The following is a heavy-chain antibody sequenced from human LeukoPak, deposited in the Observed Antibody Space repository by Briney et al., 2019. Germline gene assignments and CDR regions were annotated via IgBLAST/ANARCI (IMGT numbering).Heavy chain of an antibody. D-gene: IGHD4-23*01. J-gene: IGHJ4*02. CDR2: MNPNSGNT. V-gene: IGHV1-8*03. CDR1: GYTFTSYD. CDR3: ARPASDNGGFDF. Sequence: GASVKVSCKASGYTFTSYDINWVRQATGQGLEWMGWMNPNSGNTGYAQKFQGRVTITRNNAIGTAYMELSSLRSEDTAIYYCARPASDNGGFDFWGQAAQVTVSS.